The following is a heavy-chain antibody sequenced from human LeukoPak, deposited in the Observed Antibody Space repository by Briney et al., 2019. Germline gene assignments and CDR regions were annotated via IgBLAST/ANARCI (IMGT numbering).Heavy chain of an antibody. Sequence: ASVKVSCKASGYTFTSYGISWVRQAPGQGLEWMGWISAYNGNTNYAQKLQGRVTMTTDTSTSTAYMELRSLRSDDTAVYYCARESREYWSGYYTDLFDYSGQGTLVTVSS. J-gene: IGHJ4*02. CDR1: GYTFTSYG. CDR2: ISAYNGNT. CDR3: ARESREYWSGYYTDLFDY. D-gene: IGHD3-3*01. V-gene: IGHV1-18*01.